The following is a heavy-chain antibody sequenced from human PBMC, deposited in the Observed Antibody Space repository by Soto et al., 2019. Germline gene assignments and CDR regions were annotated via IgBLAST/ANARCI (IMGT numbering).Heavy chain of an antibody. Sequence: GGSLRLSCAASGFTVSSNYMSWVCQAPGKGLEWVSVIYSGGSTYYADSVKGRFTISRDTSKNTLYLQMNSLRAEDTAVYYCARDPSWYFDYWGQGTLVTVSS. V-gene: IGHV3-66*01. J-gene: IGHJ4*02. CDR2: IYSGGST. CDR3: ARDPSWYFDY. CDR1: GFTVSSNY.